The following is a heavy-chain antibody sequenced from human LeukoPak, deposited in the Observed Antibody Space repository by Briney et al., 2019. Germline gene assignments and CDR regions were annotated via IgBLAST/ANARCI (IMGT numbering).Heavy chain of an antibody. CDR2: VYFSGST. J-gene: IGHJ5*02. D-gene: IGHD3-3*01. V-gene: IGHV4-39*01. CDR3: AGQYDFWSAYNDP. Sequence: SETLSLTCTVSGGSISSSRYYWGWIRQPPGKGLEWIGCVYFSGSTYYNPSLKSRVTISVDTSKNQFSLKLSSVTAADTAVYYCAGQYDFWSAYNDPWGQGTLVTVSS. CDR1: GGSISSSRYY.